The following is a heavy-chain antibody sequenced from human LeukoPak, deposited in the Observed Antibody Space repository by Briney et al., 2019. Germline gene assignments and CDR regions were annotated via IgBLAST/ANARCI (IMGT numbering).Heavy chain of an antibody. CDR1: GFSFNSYW. V-gene: IGHV3-7*01. D-gene: IGHD6-19*01. CDR3: GRFGYVAGIDL. CDR2: IDPAGTDT. Sequence: GGSLRLSCAASGFSFNSYWMTWVRPAPGRGLEWVANIDPAGTDTYYVDPVKGRFIISRDNAKNLVYLQMNTLGAEDTAVYSCGRFGYVAGIDLWGQGTLVTVSS. J-gene: IGHJ4*02.